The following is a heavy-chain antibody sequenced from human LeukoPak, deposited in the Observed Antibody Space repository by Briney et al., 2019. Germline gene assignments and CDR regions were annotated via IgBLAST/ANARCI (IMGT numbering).Heavy chain of an antibody. CDR1: GFTFSSYG. D-gene: IGHD3-9*01. CDR3: ARDGGNYDICSGYYLFDY. J-gene: IGHJ4*02. Sequence: PGRSLRLSCAASGFTFSSYGMHWVRQAPGKGLEWVAVIWYDGSNKYYADSVKGRFTISRDNSKNTLYLQMNSLRAEDTAVYYCARDGGNYDICSGYYLFDYWGQGTLVTVSS. CDR2: IWYDGSNK. V-gene: IGHV3-33*01.